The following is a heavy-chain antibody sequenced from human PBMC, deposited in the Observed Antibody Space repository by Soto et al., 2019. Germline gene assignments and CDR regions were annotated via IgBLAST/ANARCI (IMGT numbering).Heavy chain of an antibody. V-gene: IGHV3-48*02. D-gene: IGHD3-16*01. Sequence: EVQLVESGGGLVQPGGSLRLSCAASGFTFSSYSMNWVRQAPGKGLEWVSYISSSSSTIYYADSVKGRFTISRDNAKNSLYLQMNSLRDEDTAVYYCARGPIMIVDYVWGSSTPVPSDIRGQGTMVTVSS. J-gene: IGHJ3*02. CDR2: ISSSSSTI. CDR3: ARGPIMIVDYVWGSSTPVPSDI. CDR1: GFTFSSYS.